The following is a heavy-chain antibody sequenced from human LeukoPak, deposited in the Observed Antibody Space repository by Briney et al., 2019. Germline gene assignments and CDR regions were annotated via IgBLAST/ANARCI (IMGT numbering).Heavy chain of an antibody. CDR1: GFTFSSNA. Sequence: GRSLRLSCAASGFTFSSNAMHWVRQAPGKGLEWVAVISYDGSNKYYADSVKGRFTISRDNSKNTLYLQMNSLRAEDTAVYYCARDRYYYDSSGYYSPPYWGQGTLVTVSS. D-gene: IGHD3-22*01. CDR2: ISYDGSNK. CDR3: ARDRYYYDSSGYYSPPY. V-gene: IGHV3-30-3*01. J-gene: IGHJ4*02.